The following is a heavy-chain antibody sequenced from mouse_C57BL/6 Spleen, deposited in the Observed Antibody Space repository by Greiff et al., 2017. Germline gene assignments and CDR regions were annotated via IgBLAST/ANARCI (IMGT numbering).Heavy chain of an antibody. V-gene: IGHV1-22*01. Sequence: EVQLQESGPELVKPGASVKMSCKASGYTFTDYNMHWVKQSHGKSLEWIGYINPNNGGTSYNQKFKGKATLTVNKSSSTAYMELRSLTSEDSAVYYCAGSRYYFDYWGQGTTLTVSS. D-gene: IGHD1-1*01. CDR3: AGSRYYFDY. J-gene: IGHJ2*01. CDR1: GYTFTDYN. CDR2: INPNNGGT.